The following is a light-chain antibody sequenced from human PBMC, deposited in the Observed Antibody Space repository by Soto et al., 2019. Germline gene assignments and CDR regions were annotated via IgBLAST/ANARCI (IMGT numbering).Light chain of an antibody. Sequence: QSALTQPRSVSGSPGQSVTISCTGTSSDVGGYNYVSWYQQHPGKAPKLMIYDVSKRPSGVPDRFSGSKSGNTASLTISGLQAEDEADYYCCSYGPVCGTGTRSP. CDR3: CSYGPV. CDR2: DVS. CDR1: SSDVGGYNY. J-gene: IGLJ1*01. V-gene: IGLV2-11*01.